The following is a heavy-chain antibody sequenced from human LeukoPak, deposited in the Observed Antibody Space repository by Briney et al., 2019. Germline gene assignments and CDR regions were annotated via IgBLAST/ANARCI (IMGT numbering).Heavy chain of an antibody. CDR1: GYTFTSYG. CDR2: IYPGDSDT. J-gene: IGHJ4*02. CDR3: ATGVGLLADY. D-gene: IGHD1-26*01. Sequence: KVSCKASGYTFTSYGISWVRQMPGKGLEWMGIIYPGDSDTRYSPSFQGQVTISADKSISTAYLQWSSLKASDTAMYYCATGVGLLADYWGQGTLVTVSS. V-gene: IGHV5-51*01.